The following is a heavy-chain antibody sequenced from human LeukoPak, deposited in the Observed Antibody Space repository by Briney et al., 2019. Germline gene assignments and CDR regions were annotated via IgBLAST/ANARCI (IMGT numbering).Heavy chain of an antibody. CDR1: GYTFTTYG. V-gene: IGHV1-18*04. Sequence: ASVKVSCKASGYTFTTYGITWVRQAPGQGLEWMGWISAKNGNTIYAQKFQGRVTMTTDTSTSTAYMELRGLRSDDAAVYYCAKLGVSGYFDYWGQGSLVTVSS. D-gene: IGHD1-26*01. CDR3: AKLGVSGYFDY. CDR2: ISAKNGNT. J-gene: IGHJ4*02.